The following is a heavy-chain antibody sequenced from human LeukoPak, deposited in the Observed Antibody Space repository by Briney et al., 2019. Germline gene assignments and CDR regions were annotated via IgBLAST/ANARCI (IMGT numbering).Heavy chain of an antibody. CDR1: GFTFSSYW. V-gene: IGHV4-39*01. CDR3: ARHDRHYYDSSGYYNY. J-gene: IGHJ4*02. Sequence: PGGSLRLSCAASGFTFSSYWMGWIRQPPGKGLEWIGSIYYSGSTYYNPSLKSRVTISVDTSKNQFSLKLSSVTAADTAVYYCARHDRHYYDSSGYYNYWGQGTLVTVSS. D-gene: IGHD3-22*01. CDR2: IYYSGST.